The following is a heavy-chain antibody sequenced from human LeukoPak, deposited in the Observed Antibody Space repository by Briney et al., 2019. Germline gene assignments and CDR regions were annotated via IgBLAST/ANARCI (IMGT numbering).Heavy chain of an antibody. CDR3: AKEEQVGAFDY. Sequence: PGRSLRLSCAASGFTFSSYGMHWVRQAPGKGLEWVAVISYDGSNKYYADSVKGRFAISRDNSKHTLYLQMNSLRAEDTGVYYCAKEEQVGAFDYWGQGTLVTVSS. V-gene: IGHV3-30*18. CDR2: ISYDGSNK. J-gene: IGHJ4*02. CDR1: GFTFSSYG. D-gene: IGHD1-26*01.